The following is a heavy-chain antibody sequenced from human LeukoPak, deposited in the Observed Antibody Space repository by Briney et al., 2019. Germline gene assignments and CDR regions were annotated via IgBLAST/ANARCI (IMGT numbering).Heavy chain of an antibody. V-gene: IGHV3-48*04. CDR3: AREAGYYDYVWGSYPPGGMDV. CDR1: GLTFSSYS. J-gene: IGHJ6*02. CDR2: ISSSGSTI. D-gene: IGHD3-16*02. Sequence: GGSLRLSCAVSGLTFSSYSMNWVRQAPGKGLEWVSYISSSGSTIYYADSVKGRFTISRDNAKNSLYLQMNSLRAEDTAVYYCAREAGYYDYVWGSYPPGGMDVWGQGTTVTVSS.